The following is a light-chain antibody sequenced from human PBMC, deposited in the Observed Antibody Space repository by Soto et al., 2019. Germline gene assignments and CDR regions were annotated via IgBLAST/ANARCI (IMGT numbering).Light chain of an antibody. CDR1: SSDVGGYNY. CDR2: AVS. V-gene: IGLV2-14*01. Sequence: QSALTQPASVSGSPGQSITISCTGTSSDVGGYNYVSWYQQHPGKAPKLMMYAVSNRPSGVSNRFPGSKSGNTASLTISGLQAEDEADYYCSSYTSSSTYVFGTGTKVTVL. CDR3: SSYTSSSTYV. J-gene: IGLJ1*01.